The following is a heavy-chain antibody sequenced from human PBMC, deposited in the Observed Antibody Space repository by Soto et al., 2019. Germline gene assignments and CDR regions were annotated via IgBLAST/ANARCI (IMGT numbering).Heavy chain of an antibody. J-gene: IGHJ6*03. D-gene: IGHD7-27*01. CDR3: ARDLTPDYYYYMDV. Sequence: ASVKVSCTASGYTFTSYGISWVRQAPGQGLEWMGWISAYNGNTNYAQKLQGRVTMTTDTSTSTAYMELRSLRSDDTAVYYCARDLTPDYYYYMDVWGKGTTVTVSS. CDR1: GYTFTSYG. V-gene: IGHV1-18*01. CDR2: ISAYNGNT.